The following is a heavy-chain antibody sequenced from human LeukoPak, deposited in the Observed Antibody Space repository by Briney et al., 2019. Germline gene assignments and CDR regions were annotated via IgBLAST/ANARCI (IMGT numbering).Heavy chain of an antibody. J-gene: IGHJ4*02. D-gene: IGHD6-19*01. V-gene: IGHV3-23*01. Sequence: PGRSLRLSCAASGFTFSSYGMHWVRQAPGKGLEWVSAISGSGGSTYYADSVKGRFTISRDNSKNTLYLQMNSLRAEDTAVYYCAKVSSGWWDYWGQGTLVTVSS. CDR1: GFTFSSYG. CDR2: ISGSGGST. CDR3: AKVSSGWWDY.